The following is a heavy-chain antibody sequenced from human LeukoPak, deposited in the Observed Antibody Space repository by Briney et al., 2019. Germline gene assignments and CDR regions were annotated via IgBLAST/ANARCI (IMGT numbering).Heavy chain of an antibody. CDR1: GFALSSHW. D-gene: IGHD6-13*01. Sequence: GGSLRLSCAASGFALSSHWMTWVRQVPGRGPEWVANVNRDGSETYYLDSVKGRFTISRDNSKNTLYLQMNSLRAEDTAVYYCAKTDYSSTLYYFDYWGQGTLVTVSS. CDR3: AKTDYSSTLYYFDY. CDR2: VNRDGSET. V-gene: IGHV3-7*03. J-gene: IGHJ4*02.